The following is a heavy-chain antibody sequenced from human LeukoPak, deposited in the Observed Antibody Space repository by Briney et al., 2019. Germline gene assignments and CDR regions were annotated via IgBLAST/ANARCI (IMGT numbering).Heavy chain of an antibody. J-gene: IGHJ6*03. V-gene: IGHV4-59*08. Sequence: SETLSLTCTVSGGSISSYYWSWIRQPPGKGLEWIGYIYYIGSSNYNPSLKSRVTISVDTSKNQFSLKLSSVTAADTAVYYCARVWPDQGGLAAAGDYYYYMDVWGKGTTVTVSS. CDR3: ARVWPDQGGLAAAGDYYYYMDV. D-gene: IGHD6-13*01. CDR1: GGSISSYY. CDR2: IYYIGSS.